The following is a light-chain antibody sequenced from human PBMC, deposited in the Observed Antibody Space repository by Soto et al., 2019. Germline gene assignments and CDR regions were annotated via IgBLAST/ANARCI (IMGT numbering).Light chain of an antibody. J-gene: IGLJ3*02. CDR3: QSYDTSLSTPVV. CDR2: GNN. Sequence: QSVLTQPHSVSGAPVQTVTISCTWSTSIFGAGFDVHWYQQLPGTAPKLLIYGNNNRPSRVPDRFSGSKSGTSASLAITGLQGEEEGDYYCQSYDTSLSTPVVLGGWTK. V-gene: IGLV1-40*01. CDR1: TSIFGAGFD.